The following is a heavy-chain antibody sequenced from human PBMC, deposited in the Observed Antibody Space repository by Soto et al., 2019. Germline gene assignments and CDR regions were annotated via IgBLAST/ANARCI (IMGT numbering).Heavy chain of an antibody. Sequence: LSLTCTVSGGSISSGDYYWSWIRQHPGKGLEWIGNIHHSGSTFYNPSLKSRVSISVDTSKNQFSLKLSSVTAADTAVYFCVRGVLSWGQGTLVTVSS. CDR2: IHHSGST. CDR3: VRGVLS. J-gene: IGHJ1*01. CDR1: GGSISSGDYY. V-gene: IGHV4-31*03. D-gene: IGHD3-10*01.